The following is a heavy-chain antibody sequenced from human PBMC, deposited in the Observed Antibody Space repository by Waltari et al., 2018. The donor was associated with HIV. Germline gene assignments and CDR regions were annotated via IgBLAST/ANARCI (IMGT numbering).Heavy chain of an antibody. CDR1: GFTFSNSG. CDR3: VKEHQYSHSWYSYYGMDV. Sequence: EVQVLESGGALVQPGGSLRLPCAASGFTFSNSGMSWVRQAPGKGLEWVSTISGSGGSTYYADSVKGRFTVSRDNSKNTLYLQMNSLRAEDTAVYFCVKEHQYSHSWYSYYGMDVWGQGTTVTVSS. J-gene: IGHJ6*02. D-gene: IGHD6-13*01. V-gene: IGHV3-23*01. CDR2: ISGSGGST.